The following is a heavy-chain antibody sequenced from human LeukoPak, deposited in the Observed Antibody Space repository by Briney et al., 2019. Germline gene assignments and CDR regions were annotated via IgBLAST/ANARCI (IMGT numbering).Heavy chain of an antibody. D-gene: IGHD4/OR15-4a*01. J-gene: IGHJ4*02. CDR3: ARDETMAPAV. V-gene: IGHV1-2*02. CDR2: INPNSGGT. Sequence: ASVKVSCKASGGTLSSYAISWVRQAPGQGLEWMGWINPNSGGTNYAQKFQGRVTMTRDTSISTAYMELSRLRSDDTAVYYCARDETMAPAVWGQGTLVTVSS. CDR1: GGTLSSYA.